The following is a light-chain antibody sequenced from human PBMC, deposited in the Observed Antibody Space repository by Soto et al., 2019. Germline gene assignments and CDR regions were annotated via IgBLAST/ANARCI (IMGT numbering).Light chain of an antibody. CDR2: EVS. Sequence: QSALTQPASVSGSPGQSITISCTGTSSDVGGYDYVSWYQQHPGKAPKVMIYEVSNRPSGVSYRFSGSKSGNTASLTISGLQADDEADYYCSSYTTSSTRVFGGGTKLTVL. J-gene: IGLJ2*01. CDR3: SSYTTSSTRV. CDR1: SSDVGGYDY. V-gene: IGLV2-14*01.